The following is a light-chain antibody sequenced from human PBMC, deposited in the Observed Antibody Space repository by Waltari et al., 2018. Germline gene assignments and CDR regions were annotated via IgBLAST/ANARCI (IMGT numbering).Light chain of an antibody. V-gene: IGLV2-14*01. J-gene: IGLJ2*01. CDR2: EVS. CDR3: SSYTSSSTV. Sequence: QSALTQPASVSGSPGQSITLSCTGTSSDVAAYNYVSWYQQHPGKAPKLMIYEVSNRPSGVSNRFSGSKSGNTASLTISGLQAEDEADYYCSSYTSSSTVFGGGTKLTVL. CDR1: SSDVAAYNY.